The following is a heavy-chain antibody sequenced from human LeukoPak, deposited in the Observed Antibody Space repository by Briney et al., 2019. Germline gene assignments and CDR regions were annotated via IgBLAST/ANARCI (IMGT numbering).Heavy chain of an antibody. Sequence: SVKVSCKASGYTFTNNFMHWVRQAPGQGLEWMGGIIPIFGTANYAQKFQGRVTITADKSTSTAYMELSSLRSEDTAVYYCASETSGYYHDYWGQGTLVTVSS. D-gene: IGHD3-22*01. CDR3: ASETSGYYHDY. J-gene: IGHJ4*02. CDR2: IIPIFGTA. CDR1: GYTFTNNF. V-gene: IGHV1-69*06.